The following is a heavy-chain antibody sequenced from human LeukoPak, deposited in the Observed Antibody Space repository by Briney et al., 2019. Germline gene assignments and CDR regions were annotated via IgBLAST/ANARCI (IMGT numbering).Heavy chain of an antibody. CDR3: AKDEIGAVAGLIDY. V-gene: IGHV3-30*18. Sequence: PGRSLRLSWAASGFTFSSYGMYWVRQAPGKGLEWVALISYDGSNKYYADSVKGRFTISRDNSKNTLYLQMNSLRAEDTAVYYCAKDEIGAVAGLIDYWGQGTLVTVSS. CDR1: GFTFSSYG. CDR2: ISYDGSNK. D-gene: IGHD6-19*01. J-gene: IGHJ4*02.